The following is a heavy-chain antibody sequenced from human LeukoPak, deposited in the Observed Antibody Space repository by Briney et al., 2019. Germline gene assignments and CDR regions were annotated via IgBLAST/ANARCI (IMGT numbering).Heavy chain of an antibody. Sequence: GGSLRLSCAASGFTFSRYSMNWVRQAPGKGLEWVSSISSSSSYIYYADSVKGRFTISRDNAKNTLYLQMNTLRAEDTAVYYCARDEGSGSYSYYYYMDVGGKGPAVTVSS. CDR2: ISSSSSYI. CDR3: ARDEGSGSYSYYYYMDV. J-gene: IGHJ6*03. D-gene: IGHD3-10*01. CDR1: GFTFSRYS. V-gene: IGHV3-21*03.